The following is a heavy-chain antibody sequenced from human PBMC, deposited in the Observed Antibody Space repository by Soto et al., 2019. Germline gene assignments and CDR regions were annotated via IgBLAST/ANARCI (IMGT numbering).Heavy chain of an antibody. V-gene: IGHV4-30-4*01. CDR3: ARGDYDITHAFDI. CDR1: GGSISSGDYY. CDR2: IYYSGST. Sequence: QVQLQESGPVLVKPSQTLSLTCTVSGGSISSGDYYWSWIRQPPGRGLEWIGYIYYSGSTYYNPSLKSRVTISVDTSKNQFSLKLSSVTAADTAVYYCARGDYDITHAFDIWGQGTMVTVSS. J-gene: IGHJ3*02. D-gene: IGHD3-9*01.